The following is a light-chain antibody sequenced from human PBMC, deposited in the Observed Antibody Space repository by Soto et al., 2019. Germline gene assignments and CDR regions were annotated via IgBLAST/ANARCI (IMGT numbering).Light chain of an antibody. CDR2: DAS. CDR1: QTITTW. CDR3: QQYTNTNNPWM. Sequence: DIRVTQSPPTLSASVGDRVTITCRASQTITTWMAWYQQKPGKAPKLLVYDASTLQSGVATRFSGSGSGTEFTLIISGLQPGDSATYYCQQYTNTNNPWMFGQGTKVDI. J-gene: IGKJ1*01. V-gene: IGKV1-5*01.